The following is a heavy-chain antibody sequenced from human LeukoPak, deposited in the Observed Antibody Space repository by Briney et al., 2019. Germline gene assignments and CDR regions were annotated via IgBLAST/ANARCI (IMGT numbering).Heavy chain of an antibody. D-gene: IGHD6-13*01. CDR1: GGSISSGDYY. CDR3: ARGIAAAEYYFDY. V-gene: IGHV4-30-4*01. J-gene: IGHJ4*02. CDR2: IYYSGST. Sequence: SQTLSPTCTVSGGSISSGDYYWSWIRQPPGKGLEWIGYIYYSGSTYYNPSLKSRVTISVDTSKNQFSLKLSSVTAADTAVYYCARGIAAAEYYFDYWGQGTLVTVSS.